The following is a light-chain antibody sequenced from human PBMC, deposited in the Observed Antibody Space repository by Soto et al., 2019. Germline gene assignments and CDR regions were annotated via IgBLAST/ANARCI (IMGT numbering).Light chain of an antibody. CDR3: QQYNNWPPFT. CDR1: QSVSSS. CDR2: GAS. J-gene: IGKJ3*01. Sequence: EIVMTQSPATLSVSPGERVTLSCRASQSVSSSLAWYQQKPGQAPRLRIYGASTRATGIPARFSGSGSGTEFTLTISSLQSEDFAVYDCQQYNNWPPFTFGPGTKVDIK. V-gene: IGKV3-15*01.